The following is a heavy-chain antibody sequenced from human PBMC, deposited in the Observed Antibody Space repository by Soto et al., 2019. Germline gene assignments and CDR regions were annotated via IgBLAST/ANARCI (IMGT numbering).Heavy chain of an antibody. Sequence: ASVKVSCKASGYTFTSYGISWVRQAPGQGLEWMGWISAYNGNTNYAQKLQGRVTMTTDTSTSTAYMELRSLRSDDTAVYYCARDRGDYDSSGYYYYYYYGMDVWGQGTTVTVS. J-gene: IGHJ6*02. CDR3: ARDRGDYDSSGYYYYYYYGMDV. CDR1: GYTFTSYG. CDR2: ISAYNGNT. V-gene: IGHV1-18*01. D-gene: IGHD3-22*01.